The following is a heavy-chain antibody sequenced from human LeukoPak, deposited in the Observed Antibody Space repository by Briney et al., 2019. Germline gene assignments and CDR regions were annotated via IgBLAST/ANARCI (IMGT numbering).Heavy chain of an antibody. CDR1: GGSISSSSYY. V-gene: IGHV4-39*01. Sequence: PSETLSLTCTVSGGSISSSSYYWGWIRQPPGKGLEWIGSIYYRGSTYYNPSLKSRVTISVDTSKNQFSLKLSSVTAADTAVYYCARVLLSGSYSFNDWGQGTLVTVSS. CDR3: ARVLLSGSYSFND. D-gene: IGHD1-26*01. CDR2: IYYRGST. J-gene: IGHJ4*02.